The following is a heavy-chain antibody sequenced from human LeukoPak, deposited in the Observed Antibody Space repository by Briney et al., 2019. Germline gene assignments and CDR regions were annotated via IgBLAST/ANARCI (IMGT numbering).Heavy chain of an antibody. V-gene: IGHV1-18*04. D-gene: IGHD6-13*01. J-gene: IGHJ4*02. Sequence: ASVKVSCKASGYTFTSYYMHWVRQAPGQGLEWMGWISAYNGNTNYAQKLQGRVTMTTDTSTSTAYMELRSLRSDDTAVYYCARAVRWQQLNYWGQGTLVTVSS. CDR2: ISAYNGNT. CDR3: ARAVRWQQLNY. CDR1: GYTFTSYY.